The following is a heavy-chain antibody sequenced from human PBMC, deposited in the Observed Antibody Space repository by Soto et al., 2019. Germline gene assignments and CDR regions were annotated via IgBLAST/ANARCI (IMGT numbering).Heavy chain of an antibody. CDR1: GFTFSSNA. J-gene: IGHJ4*02. Sequence: EVQLLESGGGLVQPGGSLRLSCAASGFTFSSNAMSWVRQAPGKGLEWVSAISESGGSTYYADSMKGRLTISRDNSKNTLYLQMNSLRAEDTALYYCARAFCGSASCHGGYFDHWGQGTPGHRLL. D-gene: IGHD2-2*01. CDR2: ISESGGST. CDR3: ARAFCGSASCHGGYFDH. V-gene: IGHV3-23*01.